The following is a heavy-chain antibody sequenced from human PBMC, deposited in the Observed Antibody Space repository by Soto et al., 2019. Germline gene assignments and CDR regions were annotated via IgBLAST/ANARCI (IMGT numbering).Heavy chain of an antibody. D-gene: IGHD3-3*01. CDR3: AGVVTIFPTYYGMDV. CDR1: GYTFPSYG. J-gene: IGHJ6*02. V-gene: IGHV1-18*01. CDR2: ISAYNGNT. Sequence: QVQLVQSGAEVKKPGASVKVSCKASGYTFPSYGISWVRQAPGQGLGWMGWISAYNGNTNYEQTLQGRVTMTTDASTSTAYMELRSLRSNDTAVYYCAGVVTIFPTYYGMDVWGQGTTVTVSS.